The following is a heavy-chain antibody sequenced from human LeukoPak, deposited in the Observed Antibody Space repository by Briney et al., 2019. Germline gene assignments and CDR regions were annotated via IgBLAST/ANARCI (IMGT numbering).Heavy chain of an antibody. J-gene: IGHJ4*02. CDR2: IYYSGST. D-gene: IGHD1-26*01. Sequence: SETLSLIRTVSGRSISSYYWSWIRQPPGKGLEWIGYIYYSGSTNYNPSLKSRVTISVDTSKNQFSLKLSSVTAADTAVYYCARGRGGSYYRSLFRYWGQGTLATVFS. CDR3: ARGRGGSYYRSLFRY. V-gene: IGHV4-59*12. CDR1: GRSISSYY.